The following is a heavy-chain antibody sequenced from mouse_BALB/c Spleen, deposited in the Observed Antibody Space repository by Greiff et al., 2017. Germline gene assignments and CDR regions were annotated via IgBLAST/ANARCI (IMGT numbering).Heavy chain of an antibody. CDR1: GYTFTSYV. Sequence: VQLQQSGPELVKPGASVKMSCKASGYTFTSYVMHWVKQKPGQGLEWIGYINPYNDGTKYNEKFKGKATLTSDKSSSTAYMELSSLTSEDSAVYYCARGEDYRYDEAMDDWGQGTSVTVFS. J-gene: IGHJ4*01. CDR3: ARGEDYRYDEAMDD. D-gene: IGHD2-14*01. V-gene: IGHV1-14*01. CDR2: INPYNDGT.